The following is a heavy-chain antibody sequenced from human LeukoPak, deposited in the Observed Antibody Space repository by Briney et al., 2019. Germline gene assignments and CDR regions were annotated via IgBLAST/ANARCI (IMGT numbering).Heavy chain of an antibody. D-gene: IGHD3-3*01. CDR1: GGSISSYY. V-gene: IGHV4-59*01. CDR2: IYYSGST. J-gene: IGHJ5*02. CDR3: ARDLSGENWFDP. Sequence: PSETLSLTCTVSGGSISSYYWSWIRQPPGKGLEWIEYIYYSGSTNYNPSLKSRVTISVDTSKNQFSLKLSSVTAADTAVYYCARDLSGENWFDPWGQGTLVTVSS.